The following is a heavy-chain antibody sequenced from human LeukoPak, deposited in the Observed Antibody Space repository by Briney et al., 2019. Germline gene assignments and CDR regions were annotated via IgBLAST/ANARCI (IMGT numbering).Heavy chain of an antibody. CDR3: ARAKYCSSTSCYVYYMDV. J-gene: IGHJ6*03. Sequence: SETLSLTCTVSGGSISSSTYYWGWIRQPPGKGLEWIGYMYYSGSTYYNPSLKSRVTISLDTSKNQFSLKLSSVTAADTAVYYCARAKYCSSTSCYVYYMDVWGKGTTVTISS. D-gene: IGHD2-2*01. CDR1: GGSISSSTYY. CDR2: MYYSGST. V-gene: IGHV4-39*07.